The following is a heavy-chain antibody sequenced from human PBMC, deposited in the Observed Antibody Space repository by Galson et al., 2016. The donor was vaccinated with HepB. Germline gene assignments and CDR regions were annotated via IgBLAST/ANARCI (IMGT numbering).Heavy chain of an antibody. CDR3: TRRTYYYDRSGYSPFDY. J-gene: IGHJ4*02. CDR2: IGSKPNNYAT. CDR1: GFTFSGSA. Sequence: SLRLSCAASGFTFSGSAIHWVRQASGKGLEWVGRIGSKPNNYATACAASGKGRFTVSRDDSKNTMYLQMNSLKTEDTAVYYCTRRTYYYDRSGYSPFDYWGQGTLVTVSS. V-gene: IGHV3-73*01. D-gene: IGHD3-22*01.